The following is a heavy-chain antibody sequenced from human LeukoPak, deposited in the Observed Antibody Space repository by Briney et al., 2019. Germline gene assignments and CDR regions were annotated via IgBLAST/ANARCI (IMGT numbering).Heavy chain of an antibody. CDR2: IIPIFGTA. D-gene: IGHD2-2*01. CDR1: GGTFSSYA. V-gene: IGHV1-69*13. J-gene: IGHJ4*02. Sequence: SVKVSCKASGGTFSSYAISWVRQAPGQGLEWMGGIIPIFGTANYAQKFQGRVTITADESTSTAYMELSSLRSEDTAVYYSASEVVVVPAAIVGWGQGTLVTVSS. CDR3: ASEVVVVPAAIVG.